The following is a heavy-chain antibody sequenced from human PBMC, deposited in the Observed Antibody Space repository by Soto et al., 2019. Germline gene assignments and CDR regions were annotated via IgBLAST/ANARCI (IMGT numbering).Heavy chain of an antibody. J-gene: IGHJ4*02. CDR1: GFTFDDYA. Sequence: EVQLLESGGGLVQPGGSLRLSCAASGFTFDDYAMHWVRQAPGKGLEWVSGISWNSGSIGYADSVKGRFTISRDNAKNSLYLQMNSLRAEDTALYYCAKTYLWFGELDGYFDYWGQGTLVTVSS. V-gene: IGHV3-9*01. CDR3: AKTYLWFGELDGYFDY. CDR2: ISWNSGSI. D-gene: IGHD3-10*01.